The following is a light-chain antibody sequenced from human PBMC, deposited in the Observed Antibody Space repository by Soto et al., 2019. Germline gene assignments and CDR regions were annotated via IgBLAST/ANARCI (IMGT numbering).Light chain of an antibody. J-gene: IGLJ2*01. Sequence: NFMLTQPHSVSESPGKTVTISCTRRSGSIASNYVQWYQHPPGSVPTTVTYEGNQRPSGVPDRFSGSTAGSSNSVSLTITGLQTEDEADYCCQSYGSSTVVFGGGTKVTVL. CDR1: SGSIASNY. CDR2: EGN. CDR3: QSYGSSTVV. V-gene: IGLV6-57*04.